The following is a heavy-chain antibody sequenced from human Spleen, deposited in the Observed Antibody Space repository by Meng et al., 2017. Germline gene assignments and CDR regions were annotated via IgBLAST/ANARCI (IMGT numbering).Heavy chain of an antibody. Sequence: GESLKISCAASGFTFSDYYMSWIRQAPGKGLEWISYISSRGSTIYYADSVKGRFTISRDNAKNSLYLQMNSLRAGDTAVYYCASKNYDILTIYGMDVWGQGTTVTVSS. CDR3: ASKNYDILTIYGMDV. CDR1: GFTFSDYY. V-gene: IGHV3-11*04. J-gene: IGHJ6*02. CDR2: ISSRGSTI. D-gene: IGHD3-9*01.